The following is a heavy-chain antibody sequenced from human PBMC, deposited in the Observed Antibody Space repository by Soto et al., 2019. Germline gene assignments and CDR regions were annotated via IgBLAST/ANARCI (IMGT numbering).Heavy chain of an antibody. J-gene: IGHJ4*02. CDR2: INHSGIT. CDR3: ARRRAPIVAAGTIES. V-gene: IGHV4-34*01. D-gene: IGHD6-13*01. Sequence: PSETLSLTCAVYGGSFSGYYWIWIRQPPGKGLEWIGEINHSGITNYNPSLKSRVTISVDTSKNQFSLKLSSVTAADTAVYYCARRRAPIVAAGTIESWGQGTPVTVSS. CDR1: GGSFSGYY.